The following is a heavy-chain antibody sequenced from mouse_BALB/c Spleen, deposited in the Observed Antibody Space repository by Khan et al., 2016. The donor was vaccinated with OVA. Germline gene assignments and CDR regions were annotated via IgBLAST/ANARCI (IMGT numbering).Heavy chain of an antibody. J-gene: IGHJ2*01. CDR3: ARDRIDY. CDR2: INPTSGFT. CDR1: GYTFTTYW. Sequence: QVQLQQSGAELAKPGASVKMSCKASGYTFTTYWMRWVKQRPGQGLEWSGYINPTSGFTDYNQTFKDKATLTADKSSSTAYMQLSSLTSDDSAGYYCARDRIDYWGQGTTLTVSS. V-gene: IGHV1-7*01.